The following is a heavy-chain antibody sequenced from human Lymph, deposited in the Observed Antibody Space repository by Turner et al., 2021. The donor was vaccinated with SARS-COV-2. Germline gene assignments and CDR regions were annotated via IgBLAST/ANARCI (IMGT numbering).Heavy chain of an antibody. CDR3: ARAPFIIVRMMYASGYFDN. J-gene: IGHJ4*02. CDR2: SDYRGST. CDR1: GGSISISSYY. Sequence: QLQLQASCPGLVKPSETLSLTCTVSGGSISISSYYSGWSRQPPGKGLEWIGSSDYRGSTYYNPSLKSRVTISVDTSKNQFYLKMSCVSAADTAVYYCARAPFIIVRMMYASGYFDNWGQGTLVTVSS. V-gene: IGHV4-39*01. D-gene: IGHD2-8*01.